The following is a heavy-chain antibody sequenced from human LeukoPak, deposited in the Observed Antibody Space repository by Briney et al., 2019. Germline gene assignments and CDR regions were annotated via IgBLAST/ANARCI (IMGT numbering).Heavy chain of an antibody. CDR2: IKEDGSEK. Sequence: GGSLRLSCAASGFIFTDYWMYWVRQAPGRGLAWVANIKEDGSEKNYVDSVKGRFTISRDNAKNSVYLQMNSLRAEDTAVYYCATNLGYYTGDYWGQGTLVTVSS. CDR3: ATNLGYYTGDY. J-gene: IGHJ4*02. D-gene: IGHD3-3*01. V-gene: IGHV3-7*01. CDR1: GFIFTDYW.